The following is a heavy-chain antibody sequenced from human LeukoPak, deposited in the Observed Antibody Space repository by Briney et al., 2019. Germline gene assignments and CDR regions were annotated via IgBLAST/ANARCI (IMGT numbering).Heavy chain of an antibody. D-gene: IGHD2-2*02. J-gene: IGHJ3*02. CDR3: AGDRDCSSTSCYTDAFDI. V-gene: IGHV4-59*01. CDR1: GGSISSYY. CDR2: IYYSGST. Sequence: PSETLSLTCTVSGGSISSYYWSWIRQPPGKGLEWIGYIYYSGSTNYNPSLKSRVTISVDTSKNQFSLKLSSVTAADTAVYYCAGDRDCSSTSCYTDAFDIWGQGTMVTVSS.